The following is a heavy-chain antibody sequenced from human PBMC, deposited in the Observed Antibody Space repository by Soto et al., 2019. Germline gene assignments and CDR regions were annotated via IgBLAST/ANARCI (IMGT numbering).Heavy chain of an antibody. CDR3: ARAIRFLEYRGGYGMDV. J-gene: IGHJ6*02. V-gene: IGHV4-59*01. CDR1: GGSISSYY. CDR2: IYYSGST. D-gene: IGHD3-3*01. Sequence: SETLSLTCTVSGGSISSYYWSWIRQPPGKGLEWIGYIYYSGSTDYNPSLKSRVTISVDTSKNQFSLKLSSVTAADTAVYYCARAIRFLEYRGGYGMDVWGQGTTVTVSS.